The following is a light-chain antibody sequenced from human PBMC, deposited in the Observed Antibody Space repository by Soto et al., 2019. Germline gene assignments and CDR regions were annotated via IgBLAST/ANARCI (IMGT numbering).Light chain of an antibody. Sequence: QALVTQEPSLTVSPGGTVTLTCDSSTGAVTSGHYPYWFQQKPGQAPRTLIYDTSKRHSWTSARFSGSLVGGKAALTLSGAQPEDEAEYYCLLYYSGVYVFGTGTKVTVL. CDR2: DTS. J-gene: IGLJ1*01. CDR3: LLYYSGVYV. V-gene: IGLV7-46*01. CDR1: TGAVTSGHY.